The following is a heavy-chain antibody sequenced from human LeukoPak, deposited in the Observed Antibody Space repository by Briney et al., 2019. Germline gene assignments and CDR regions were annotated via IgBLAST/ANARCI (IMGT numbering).Heavy chain of an antibody. D-gene: IGHD3-10*01. CDR3: ARGFPRYYGSGSSVYFDY. V-gene: IGHV4-34*01. Sequence: SETLSLTCAVYGGSFSGYYWSWIRQPPGKGLKWIGEINHSGSTNYNPSLKSRVTISVDTSKNQFSLKLSSVTAADTAVYYCARGFPRYYGSGSSVYFDYWGQGTLVTVSS. CDR2: INHSGST. CDR1: GGSFSGYY. J-gene: IGHJ4*02.